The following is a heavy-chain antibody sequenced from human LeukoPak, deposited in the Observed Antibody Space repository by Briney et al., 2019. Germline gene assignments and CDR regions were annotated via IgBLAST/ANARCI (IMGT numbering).Heavy chain of an antibody. D-gene: IGHD1-26*01. Sequence: ASVKVSCKASGYTFTSYGISWVRQAPGQGLEWMGWNSAYNGNTNYAQKLQGRVTMTTDTSTSTAYMELRSLRSDDTAVYFCVRDLPPNSGIYYSSRGSPVRSNDYWGQGTLVTVSS. CDR3: VRDLPPNSGIYYSSRGSPVRSNDY. CDR1: GYTFTSYG. CDR2: NSAYNGNT. J-gene: IGHJ4*02. V-gene: IGHV1-18*01.